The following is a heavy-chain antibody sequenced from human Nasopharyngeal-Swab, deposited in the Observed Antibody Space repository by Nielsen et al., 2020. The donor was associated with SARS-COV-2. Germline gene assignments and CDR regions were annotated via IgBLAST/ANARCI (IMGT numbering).Heavy chain of an antibody. Sequence: ASVKVSCKASGYTFTSHGISWVRQAPGQGLEWMGWISAYNGNTNYAQKLQGRVTMTTDTSTSTAYMELRSLRSDDTAVYYCARDSCSSTSCYGDYWGQGTLVTVSS. V-gene: IGHV1-18*01. CDR3: ARDSCSSTSCYGDY. D-gene: IGHD2-2*01. CDR1: GYTFTSHG. CDR2: ISAYNGNT. J-gene: IGHJ4*02.